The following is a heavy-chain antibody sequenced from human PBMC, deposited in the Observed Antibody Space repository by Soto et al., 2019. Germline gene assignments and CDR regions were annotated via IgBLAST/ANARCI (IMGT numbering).Heavy chain of an antibody. D-gene: IGHD6-13*01. Sequence: PSETLSLTCAVYGGSFSGYYWSWIRQPPGKGLEWIGEINHSGSTNYNPSLKSRVTISVDTSKNQFSLKLSSVTAADTAVYYCAQGFGSGSSWYNWFDPWGQGTLVTVSS. CDR1: GGSFSGYY. CDR2: INHSGST. J-gene: IGHJ5*02. CDR3: AQGFGSGSSWYNWFDP. V-gene: IGHV4-34*01.